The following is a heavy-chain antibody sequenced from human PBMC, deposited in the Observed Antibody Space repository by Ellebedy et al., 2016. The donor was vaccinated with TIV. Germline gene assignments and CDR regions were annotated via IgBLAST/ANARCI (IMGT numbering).Heavy chain of an antibody. D-gene: IGHD3-3*01. CDR3: ARAQHYDFWSGYYTYYYYGMDV. CDR2: IIPIFGTA. Sequence: SVKVSXXASGGTFSSYAISWVRQAPGQGLEWMGGIIPIFGTANYAQKFQGRVTITADESTSTAYMELSSLRSEDTAVYYCARAQHYDFWSGYYTYYYYGMDVWGQGTTVTVSS. V-gene: IGHV1-69*13. J-gene: IGHJ6*02. CDR1: GGTFSSYA.